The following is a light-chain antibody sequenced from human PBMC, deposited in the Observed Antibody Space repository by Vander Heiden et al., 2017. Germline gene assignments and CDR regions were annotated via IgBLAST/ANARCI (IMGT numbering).Light chain of an antibody. CDR2: WAS. J-gene: IGKJ4*01. CDR3: QQYYSVPLT. CDR1: QSILYHSDNENY. V-gene: IGKV4-1*01. Sequence: DIVMTQSPDSLSVSLGERATIKCKSSQSILYHSDNENYLAWYQQKPGQPPKLLIHWASAREPGVPDRFSGSGSGADFTLTISNLQAEDVAVYFCQQYYSVPLTFGGGTMVEIK.